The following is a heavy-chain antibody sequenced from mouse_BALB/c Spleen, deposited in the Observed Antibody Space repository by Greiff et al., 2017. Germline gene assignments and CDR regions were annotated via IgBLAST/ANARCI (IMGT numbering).Heavy chain of an antibody. CDR3: ARSRGNYDYYAMDY. V-gene: IGHV5-17*02. CDR2: ISSGSSTI. Sequence: EVQLVESGGGLVQPGGSRKLSCAASGFTFSSFGMHWVRQAPEKGLEWVAYISSGSSTIYYADTVKGRFTISRDNPKNTLFLQMTSLRSEDTAMYYCARSRGNYDYYAMDYWGQGTSVTVSS. CDR1: GFTFSSFG. D-gene: IGHD2-1*01. J-gene: IGHJ4*01.